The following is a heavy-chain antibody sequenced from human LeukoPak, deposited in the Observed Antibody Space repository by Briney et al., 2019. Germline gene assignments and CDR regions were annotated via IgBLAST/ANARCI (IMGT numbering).Heavy chain of an antibody. Sequence: SETPSLTCAVYGGSFSGYYWSWIRQPPGKGLEWIGEINHSGSTNYNPSLKSRVTISVDTSKNQFSLKLSSVTAADTAVYYCAREDGNWFDPWGQGTLVTVSS. CDR3: AREDGNWFDP. J-gene: IGHJ5*02. V-gene: IGHV4-34*01. CDR1: GGSFSGYY. CDR2: INHSGST. D-gene: IGHD2-15*01.